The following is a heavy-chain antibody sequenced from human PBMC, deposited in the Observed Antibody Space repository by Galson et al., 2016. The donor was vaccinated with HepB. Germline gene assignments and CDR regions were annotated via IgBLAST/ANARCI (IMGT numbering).Heavy chain of an antibody. CDR3: AKEGASYHFLSGYPGINV. Sequence: SLRLSCAASGFTFSNYAMHWVRQAPGKGLEWVATLSFDGTKEHYADSLRGRFTISGDNSKNTFSLQMSSLRREDAALYYCAKEGASYHFLSGYPGINVWGQGTTVVVSS. CDR1: GFTFSNYA. J-gene: IGHJ6*02. D-gene: IGHD3-3*01. CDR2: LSFDGTKE. V-gene: IGHV3-30*18.